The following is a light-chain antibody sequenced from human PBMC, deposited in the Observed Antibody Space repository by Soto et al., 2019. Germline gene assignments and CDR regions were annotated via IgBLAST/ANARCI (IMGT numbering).Light chain of an antibody. Sequence: EIVMTQSPATLSVSPGERATLSCRASQSVSSNLAWYQKKPGQDPRLLIYAASTKATVSPARFSGSGSGTEFTLTINSLQTEDFAVYSCHQYNNWPHITFGRGTGLEIK. CDR1: QSVSSN. CDR3: HQYNNWPHIT. CDR2: AAS. J-gene: IGKJ5*01. V-gene: IGKV3-15*01.